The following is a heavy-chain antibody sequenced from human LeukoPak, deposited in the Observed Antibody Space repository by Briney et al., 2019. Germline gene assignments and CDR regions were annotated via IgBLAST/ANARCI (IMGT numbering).Heavy chain of an antibody. J-gene: IGHJ3*02. Sequence: GGSLRLSCVASGFTVSSNYMNWVRQAPGKGPEWVSVLYTSGSIRYAESVKGRFSISRDNSENTLYLQMNSLRVEDTAMYFCARDPPRGFGNAFDIWGQGTMVTVSP. CDR3: ARDPPRGFGNAFDI. V-gene: IGHV3-53*01. CDR2: LYTSGSI. CDR1: GFTVSSNY. D-gene: IGHD2-15*01.